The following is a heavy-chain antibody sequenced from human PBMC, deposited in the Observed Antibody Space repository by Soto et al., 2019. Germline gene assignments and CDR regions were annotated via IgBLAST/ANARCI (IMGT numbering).Heavy chain of an antibody. Sequence: PSETLSLTCTVSGGSISGGDYYWSWVRQPPGKGLEWIGYIYYSGSTYYNPSLKSRVTISVDTSKNQFSLKLSSVTAADTAVYYCGRVWGYCTTGVCYTAFDIWGQGTMVTVSS. D-gene: IGHD2-8*01. CDR2: IYYSGST. CDR1: GGSISGGDYY. J-gene: IGHJ3*02. CDR3: GRVWGYCTTGVCYTAFDI. V-gene: IGHV4-30-4*01.